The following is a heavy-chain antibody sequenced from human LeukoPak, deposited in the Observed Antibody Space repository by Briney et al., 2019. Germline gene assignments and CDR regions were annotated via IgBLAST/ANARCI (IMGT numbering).Heavy chain of an antibody. J-gene: IGHJ3*02. CDR1: GGSISSYY. CDR3: AALDIVATIFGLDAFDI. CDR2: IYYSGST. Sequence: SEPLSLSCTVSGGSISSYYWSWIRQPPGKGQEGIGYIYYSGSTNYNHSLKSRVTISVDTSKNQFSLKLSSVTAADTAVYYCAALDIVATIFGLDAFDIWGQGTMVTVSS. D-gene: IGHD5-12*01. V-gene: IGHV4-59*01.